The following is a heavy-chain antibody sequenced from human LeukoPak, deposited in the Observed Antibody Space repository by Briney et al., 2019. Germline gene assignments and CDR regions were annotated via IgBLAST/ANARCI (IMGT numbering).Heavy chain of an antibody. CDR3: ARDSSSWPLWGNDAFDI. V-gene: IGHV4-61*02. Sequence: SETLSLTCTVSGGSISSSSYYWGWIRQPAGKGLEWIGRIYTSGSTNYNPSLKSRVTMSVDTSKNQFSLKLSSVTAADTAMYYCARDSSSWPLWGNDAFDIWGQGTMVTVSS. CDR2: IYTSGST. D-gene: IGHD6-13*01. J-gene: IGHJ3*02. CDR1: GGSISSSSYY.